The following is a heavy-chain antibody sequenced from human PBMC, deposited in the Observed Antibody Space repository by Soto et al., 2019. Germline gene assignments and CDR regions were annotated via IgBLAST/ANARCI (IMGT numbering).Heavy chain of an antibody. Sequence: QVQLVQSGAEMKNPGASVKVSCKASGYTFTSYGISWVRQAPGQGLEWMGWISGFNDDTNHAQKLQGRVTMTKDTSTSTVYMELRSLKFDDTAVYYCARSGSYYPARNWFGPWGQGTLVTVSS. D-gene: IGHD3-10*01. CDR2: ISGFNDDT. J-gene: IGHJ5*02. V-gene: IGHV1-18*01. CDR1: GYTFTSYG. CDR3: ARSGSYYPARNWFGP.